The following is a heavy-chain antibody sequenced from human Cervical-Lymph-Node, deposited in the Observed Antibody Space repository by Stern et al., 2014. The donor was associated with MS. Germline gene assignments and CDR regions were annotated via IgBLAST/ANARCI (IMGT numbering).Heavy chain of an antibody. J-gene: IGHJ4*02. CDR3: ARHCGFRPGCIDY. CDR2: NYPGDSDT. Sequence: VQLEESGAEVKKPGESLKSSCKGSGYSFTSYWIGWGRQIPGKGLQWMGINYPGDSDTRYSPSFQGQVTISADKSISTAYLQWSSLKASDTAMYYCARHCGFRPGCIDYWGQGTLVTVSS. CDR1: GYSFTSYW. V-gene: IGHV5-51*01. D-gene: IGHD2-21*01.